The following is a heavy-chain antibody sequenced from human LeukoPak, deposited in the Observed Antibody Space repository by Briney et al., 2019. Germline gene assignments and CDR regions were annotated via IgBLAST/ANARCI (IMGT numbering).Heavy chain of an antibody. CDR2: TFYSGRT. D-gene: IGHD1-7*01. CDR3: ARERTNDGFDI. Sequence: SETLSLTCTVSGGSVSSGSYYWSWIRQPPGKGLEWIGYTFYSGRTNYNPSLKSRVTISVDTSKNQFSLKLSSVTAADTAVYYCARERTNDGFDIWGQGTMVTVSS. V-gene: IGHV4-61*01. J-gene: IGHJ3*02. CDR1: GGSVSSGSYY.